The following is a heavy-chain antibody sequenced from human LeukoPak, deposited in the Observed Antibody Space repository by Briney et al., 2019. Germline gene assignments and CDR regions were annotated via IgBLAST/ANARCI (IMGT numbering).Heavy chain of an antibody. CDR2: IKQDGSEK. CDR3: ARDYPHNYYDSSGYYYVSWYFDL. D-gene: IGHD3-22*01. V-gene: IGHV3-7*01. Sequence: GGSLRLSCAASGFTFSSYWMSWVRQAPGKGLEWVANIKQDGSEKYYVDSVKGRFTISRDNAKNSLYLQMNSLRAEDTAVYYCARDYPHNYYDSSGYYYVSWYFDLWGRGTLVTVSS. J-gene: IGHJ2*01. CDR1: GFTFSSYW.